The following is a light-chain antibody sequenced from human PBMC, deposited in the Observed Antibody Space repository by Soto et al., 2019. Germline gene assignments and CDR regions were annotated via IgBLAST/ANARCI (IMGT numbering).Light chain of an antibody. V-gene: IGLV2-14*01. CDR3: ISYTSGSTLYV. CDR2: EVS. CDR1: SSDVGGYNY. J-gene: IGLJ1*01. Sequence: QSVLTQPASVSGSPGQSITISCTGTSSDVGGYNYVSWYQQHPGKAPKLMIYEVSNRPSGISNRFSGSKSGNTASLTISGLQAEDEADYYCISYTSGSTLYVFGTGTKVTVL.